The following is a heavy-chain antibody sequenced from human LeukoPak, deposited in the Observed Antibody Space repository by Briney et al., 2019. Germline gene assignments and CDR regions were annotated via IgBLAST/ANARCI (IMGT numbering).Heavy chain of an antibody. CDR3: ARSQYDFWSGYCYDY. D-gene: IGHD3-3*01. V-gene: IGHV1-8*01. CDR2: MNPNSGNT. CDR1: GYTFTSYD. J-gene: IGHJ4*02. Sequence: ASVKVSCKASGYTFTSYDINWVRQATGRGLEWMGWMNPNSGNTVYAQKFQGRVTMTRNTSISTAYMELSSLRSEDTAVYYCARSQYDFWSGYCYDYWGQGTLVTVSS.